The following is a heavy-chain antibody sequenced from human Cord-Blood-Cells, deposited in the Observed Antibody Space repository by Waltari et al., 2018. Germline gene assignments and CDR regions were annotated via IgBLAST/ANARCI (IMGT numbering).Heavy chain of an antibody. J-gene: IGHJ6*02. CDR3: ARGCSGGSCYPYYYYGMDV. CDR1: GYTFTSYD. CDR2: MNPNSGNT. Sequence: QVQLVQSGAEVKKPGASVKVSCKASGYTFTSYDINWVRQATGQGLEWMGWMNPNSGNTGYAQKFQGRVTMTRNTSISTAYMELSSLRSEDTAVYYCARGCSGGSCYPYYYYGMDVWGQGTTVTVSS. D-gene: IGHD2-15*01. V-gene: IGHV1-8*01.